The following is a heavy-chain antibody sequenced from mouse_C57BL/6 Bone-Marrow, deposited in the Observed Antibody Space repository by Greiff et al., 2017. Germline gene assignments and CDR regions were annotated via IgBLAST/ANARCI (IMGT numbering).Heavy chain of an antibody. Sequence: QVQLQQPGAELVKPGASVKLSCKASGYTFTSSWMHWVKQRPGRGLEWIGRIDPSSGGTKYNEKFKSKATLTVDKPSSTAYMQLSSLTSEDSAFYDYASYYGRSYGYCDVWGTGTTVTVAS. CDR2: IDPSSGGT. CDR1: GYTFTSSW. CDR3: ASYYGRSYGYCDV. V-gene: IGHV1-72*01. J-gene: IGHJ1*03. D-gene: IGHD1-1*01.